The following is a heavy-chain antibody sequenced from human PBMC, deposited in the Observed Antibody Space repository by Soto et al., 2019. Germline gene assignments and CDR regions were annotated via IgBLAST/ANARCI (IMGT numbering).Heavy chain of an antibody. CDR1: GGTFSSYS. V-gene: IGHV1-69*01. Sequence: QVQLVQSGAEVKKPGSSVKVSCKASGGTFSSYSINWVRQAPGQGLEWMGEIIPIFGTANYAQKFQGRVPMTADVTTSTAYMEVSRLRDEETAVYCCARDGGRHSGGIDYWGQATLVTVSS. CDR3: ARDGGRHSGGIDY. J-gene: IGHJ4*02. CDR2: IIPIFGTA. D-gene: IGHD1-26*01.